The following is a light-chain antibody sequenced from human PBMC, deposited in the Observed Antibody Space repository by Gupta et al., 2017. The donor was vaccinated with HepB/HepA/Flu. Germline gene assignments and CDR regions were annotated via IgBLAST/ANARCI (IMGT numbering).Light chain of an antibody. CDR2: DAS. CDR3: RQRCDWWIT. CDR1: QNIMRI. Sequence: ETVLTQSPATLSLSPGERATLSCRASQNIMRILASYQQKPGQTPRLLLYDASNSFTGIPATFSGSGSARAFTLTISSIVPADYAVSYCRQRCDWWITFGGGTRVEIK. J-gene: IGKJ4*01. V-gene: IGKV3-11*02.